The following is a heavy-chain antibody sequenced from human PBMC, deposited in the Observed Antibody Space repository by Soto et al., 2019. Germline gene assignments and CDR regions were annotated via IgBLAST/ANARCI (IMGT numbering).Heavy chain of an antibody. CDR1: GGSISSSSYY. J-gene: IGHJ4*02. CDR2: IYYSGST. Sequence: TSETLSLTCTVSGGSISSSSYYWGWIRQPPGKGMEWIGSIYYSGSTYYNPSLKSRVTISVDTSKNQFSLELSSVTAADTAVYYCASILTNYYDSSGYDYWGQGTLVTVSS. CDR3: ASILTNYYDSSGYDY. V-gene: IGHV4-39*01. D-gene: IGHD3-22*01.